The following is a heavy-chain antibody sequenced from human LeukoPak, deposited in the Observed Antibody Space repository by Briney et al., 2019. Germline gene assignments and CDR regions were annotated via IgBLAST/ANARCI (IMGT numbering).Heavy chain of an antibody. Sequence: PGGSLRLSCAASGFTFSSYAMHWVRQAPGKGLEYVSAISNNGGSTYYANSVKGRFTISRDNSKNTLYLRMGSLRAEDMAVYYCARAYDFWSGYYNYWGQGTLVTVSS. V-gene: IGHV3-64*01. J-gene: IGHJ4*02. D-gene: IGHD3-3*01. CDR3: ARAYDFWSGYYNY. CDR2: ISNNGGST. CDR1: GFTFSSYA.